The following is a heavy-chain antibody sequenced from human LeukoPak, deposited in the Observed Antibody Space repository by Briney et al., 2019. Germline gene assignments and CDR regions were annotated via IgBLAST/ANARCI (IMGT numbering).Heavy chain of an antibody. CDR3: AKARYSSGWYNFDY. V-gene: IGHV3-23*01. CDR1: GFTFSSYT. J-gene: IGHJ4*02. D-gene: IGHD6-19*01. CDR2: ISGSGGST. Sequence: PGGSLRLSCAASGFTFSSYTMNWVRQAPGKGLEWVSVISGSGGSTYYADSVKGRFTISRDNSKNTLYLQMNSLRAEDTAVYYCAKARYSSGWYNFDYWGQGTLVTVSS.